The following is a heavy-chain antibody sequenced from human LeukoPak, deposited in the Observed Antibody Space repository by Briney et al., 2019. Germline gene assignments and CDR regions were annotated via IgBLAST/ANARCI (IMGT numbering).Heavy chain of an antibody. CDR1: GYTFTGYY. V-gene: IGHV1-2*02. CDR2: IKPNSGGT. CDR3: ARDSSGGNWFDP. J-gene: IGHJ5*02. D-gene: IGHD2-15*01. Sequence: ASVTVSCKASGYTFTGYYMHWVRQAPGQGLEWMEWIKPNSGGTNYAQKFQGRVTMTRDTSISTAYMELSRLRSDDTAVYYCARDSSGGNWFDPWGQGTLVTVSS.